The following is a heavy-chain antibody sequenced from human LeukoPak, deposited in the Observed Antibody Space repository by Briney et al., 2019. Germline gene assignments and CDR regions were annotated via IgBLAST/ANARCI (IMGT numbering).Heavy chain of an antibody. CDR3: ARDRGSYWGIDY. CDR2: IYYSGST. J-gene: IGHJ4*02. CDR1: GGSISSYY. Sequence: SKTLSLTCTVSGGSISSYYWSWIRQPPGKGLEWIGYIYYSGSTNYNPSLKSRVTISVDTSKNQFSPKLSSVTAADTAVYYCARDRGSYWGIDYWGQGTLVTVSS. V-gene: IGHV4-59*01. D-gene: IGHD1-26*01.